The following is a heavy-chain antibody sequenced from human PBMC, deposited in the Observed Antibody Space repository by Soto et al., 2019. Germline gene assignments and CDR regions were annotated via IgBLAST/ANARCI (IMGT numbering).Heavy chain of an antibody. D-gene: IGHD6-13*01. Sequence: PGGSLRLSCAASGFTFSSHSMNWVRQAPGKGLEWVSYISSSSSTIYYADSVKGRFTISRDNAKNSLYLQMNSLRAEDTAVYYCARDLGSSWYPEYFQHWGQGTLVTVSS. CDR1: GFTFSSHS. CDR2: ISSSSSTI. CDR3: ARDLGSSWYPEYFQH. V-gene: IGHV3-48*04. J-gene: IGHJ1*01.